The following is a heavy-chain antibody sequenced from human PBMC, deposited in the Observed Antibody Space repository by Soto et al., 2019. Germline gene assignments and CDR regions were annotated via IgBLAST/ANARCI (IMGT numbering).Heavy chain of an antibody. CDR1: GYIFTTYS. V-gene: IGHV1-46*01. Sequence: QVQLVQSGAEMKRPGASVILSCKASGYIFTTYSIHWVRQTAGQGLEWMAKVDPRDGSTGYAQKFRGRVSMAWDTSTGTVSMEVSSLTSDDTATYYCARVRSSGRELDSWGQGTQVTVSS. CDR2: VDPRDGST. CDR3: ARVRSSGRELDS. D-gene: IGHD6-25*01. J-gene: IGHJ5*01.